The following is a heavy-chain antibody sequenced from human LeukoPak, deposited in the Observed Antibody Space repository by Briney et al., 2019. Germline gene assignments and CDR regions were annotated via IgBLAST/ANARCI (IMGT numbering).Heavy chain of an antibody. Sequence: GGSLRLSCAASGFTFSSYGMHWVRQAPDKGLEWVAVISYDGSNKYYADSVKGRFTISRDNSKNTLYLQMNSLRAEDTAVYYCANRGGGGSYRYFDYWGQGTLVTVSS. D-gene: IGHD1-26*01. CDR2: ISYDGSNK. CDR1: GFTFSSYG. CDR3: ANRGGGGSYRYFDY. J-gene: IGHJ4*02. V-gene: IGHV3-30*12.